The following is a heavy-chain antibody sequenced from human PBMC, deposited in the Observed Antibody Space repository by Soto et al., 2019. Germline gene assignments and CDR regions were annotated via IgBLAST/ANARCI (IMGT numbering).Heavy chain of an antibody. CDR3: ARGLGTFPYYFDC. CDR2: LYSGGTT. V-gene: IGHV3-66*01. CDR1: GFTVSWNY. D-gene: IGHD1-1*01. J-gene: IGHJ4*02. Sequence: GGSLILSCAASGFTVSWNYMGWVRQAPGKGVEWVSSLYSGGTTNYADSVKGRFTISRDLSKNTLYLQMNRLRAEDTALYYCARGLGTFPYYFDCWGQGTLVTVFS.